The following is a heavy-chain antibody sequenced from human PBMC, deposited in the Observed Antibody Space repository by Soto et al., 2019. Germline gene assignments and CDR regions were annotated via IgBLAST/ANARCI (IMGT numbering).Heavy chain of an antibody. V-gene: IGHV1-69*06. CDR1: GGSFSSYA. D-gene: IGHD4-17*01. J-gene: IGHJ4*02. CDR3: AKAGTRVTTTPTH. Sequence: QVQLVQSGAEVKKPGSSVKVSFKSSGGSFSSYAISWVRQAPGQGLEWMGGIIPIFGTANSAQKFQGRVTITADKSAGTAYMELSSLRSEDTAVYYCAKAGTRVTTTPTHWGQGTLVTVSS. CDR2: IIPIFGTA.